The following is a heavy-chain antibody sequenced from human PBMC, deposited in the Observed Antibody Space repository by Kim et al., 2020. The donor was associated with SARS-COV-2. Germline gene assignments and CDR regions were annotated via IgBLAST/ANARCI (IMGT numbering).Heavy chain of an antibody. V-gene: IGHV4-59*09. Sequence: NYNSPLKSRVTISLDPSKNQVSLRLTSVTAADTAVYYCARGQLRYSLDYWGQGTLVTVSS. J-gene: IGHJ4*02. CDR3: ARGQLRYSLDY. D-gene: IGHD3-9*01.